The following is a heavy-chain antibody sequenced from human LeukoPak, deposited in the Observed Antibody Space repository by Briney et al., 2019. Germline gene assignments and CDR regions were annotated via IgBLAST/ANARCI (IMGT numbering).Heavy chain of an antibody. CDR3: ARGVVREWLLEIWPKNFDY. V-gene: IGHV1-8*01. Sequence: ASVKVSCKASGYTFTSYDINWVRQATGQGLVWMGWMNPNSGNTGYAQKFQGRVTMTRNTSISTAYMELSSLRSEDTAVYYCARGVVREWLLEIWPKNFDYWGQGTLVTVSS. CDR1: GYTFTSYD. J-gene: IGHJ4*02. D-gene: IGHD3-3*01. CDR2: MNPNSGNT.